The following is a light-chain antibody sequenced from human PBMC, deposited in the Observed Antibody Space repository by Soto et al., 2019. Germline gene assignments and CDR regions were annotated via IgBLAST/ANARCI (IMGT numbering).Light chain of an antibody. J-gene: IGKJ1*01. CDR1: QSLTSDY. CDR2: GAS. CDR3: QQSGRP. Sequence: EIVLTQSPGTLSLSPGERATLSCRASQSLTSDYLAWYQQKPGQTPRLLIHGASSRATGIPDRFSGSGSGTDFTLTISRLEPEDSAVYYCQQSGRPCGQGTKGDIK. V-gene: IGKV3-20*01.